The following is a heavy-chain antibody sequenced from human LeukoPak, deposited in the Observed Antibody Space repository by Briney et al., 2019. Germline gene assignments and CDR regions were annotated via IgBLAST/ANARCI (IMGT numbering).Heavy chain of an antibody. V-gene: IGHV1-8*01. CDR1: GYSFNIYE. Sequence: ASVKVSCKTSGYSFNIYEINWVRQATGQGLEWMGWVNPNSGDTDYAQKFQGRLTITRNTSISTAYMELSGLRLEDTAVYYCSRGPRFDPWGQGTQVTVSS. CDR2: VNPNSGDT. CDR3: SRGPRFDP. J-gene: IGHJ5*02.